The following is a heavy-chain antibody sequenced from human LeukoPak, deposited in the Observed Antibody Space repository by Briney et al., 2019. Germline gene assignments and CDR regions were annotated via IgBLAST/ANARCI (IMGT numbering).Heavy chain of an antibody. CDR1: GYTFTSYG. D-gene: IGHD3-22*01. J-gene: IGHJ3*02. V-gene: IGHV1-18*01. Sequence: ASVKVSCKASGYTFTSYGINWVRQAPGQGLEWMGWISTYNGNTNYAQNLQDRVTMTTDTSTSTACMELQSLRSDDTAVYFCAREGPYYYDSSGYHNYDAFDIWGQGTMVTVSS. CDR3: AREGPYYYDSSGYHNYDAFDI. CDR2: ISTYNGNT.